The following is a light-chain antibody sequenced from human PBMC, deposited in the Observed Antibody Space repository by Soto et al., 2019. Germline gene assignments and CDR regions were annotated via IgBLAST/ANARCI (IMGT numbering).Light chain of an antibody. V-gene: IGKV1-6*01. Sequence: AIQMSQARSCLCTAVGNIFTLTCRARQAIGTDLGWYHQKPGKAANLLIYAASRLQPGATSRFRGSGSGTDFPITTSSLQPEDSATYYCLQHYNYPRTFGQGTQVENK. CDR1: QAIGTD. J-gene: IGKJ1*01. CDR2: AAS. CDR3: LQHYNYPRT.